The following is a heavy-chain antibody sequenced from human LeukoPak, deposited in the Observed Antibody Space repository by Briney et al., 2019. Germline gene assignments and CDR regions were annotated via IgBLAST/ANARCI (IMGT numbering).Heavy chain of an antibody. CDR1: GFTFSSYG. CDR2: IRYDGSNK. CDR3: AKDSDYYDSSGVCDY. Sequence: GGSLRLSCAASGFTFSSYGMHWVREAPGKGLEWVAFIRYDGSNKYYADSVKGRFTISRDNSKNTLYLQMNSLRAEDTAVYYCAKDSDYYDSSGVCDYWGQGTLVTVSS. J-gene: IGHJ4*02. V-gene: IGHV3-30*02. D-gene: IGHD3-22*01.